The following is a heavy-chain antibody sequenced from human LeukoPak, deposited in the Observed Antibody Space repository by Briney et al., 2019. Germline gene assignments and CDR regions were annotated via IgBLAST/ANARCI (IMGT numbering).Heavy chain of an antibody. CDR2: INHSGST. D-gene: IGHD1-14*01. Sequence: PSETLSLTCAVYGGSFSGYYWSWIRQPPGKGLEWIGEINHSGSTNYNPSLKSRVTISVDTSKNQFSLKLSSVTAADTAVYYCARGVIRRALGYWGQGTLVTVSS. CDR1: GGSFSGYY. J-gene: IGHJ4*02. V-gene: IGHV4-34*01. CDR3: ARGVIRRALGY.